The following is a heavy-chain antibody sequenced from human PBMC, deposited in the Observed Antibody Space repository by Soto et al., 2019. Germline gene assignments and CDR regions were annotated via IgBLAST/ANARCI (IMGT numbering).Heavy chain of an antibody. D-gene: IGHD3-9*01. CDR3: AKGSAEGDYDILTGYYYFDY. V-gene: IGHV3-23*01. CDR1: GFTFSSYA. CDR2: ISGSGGST. Sequence: EVQLLESGGGLVQPGGSLRLSCAASGFTFSSYAMSWVRQAPGKGLEWVSAISGSGGSTYYADSVKGRFTISRDNSKNTLYLQMNSLRAEDTAVYYCAKGSAEGDYDILTGYYYFDYWCQGTLVTVSS. J-gene: IGHJ4*02.